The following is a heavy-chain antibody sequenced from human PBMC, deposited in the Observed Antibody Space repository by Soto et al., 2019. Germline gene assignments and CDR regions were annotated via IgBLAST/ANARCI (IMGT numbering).Heavy chain of an antibody. J-gene: IGHJ1*01. V-gene: IGHV3-23*01. Sequence: EVQLLESGGGLVQPGGSLRLSCAASGFTFSSYAMSWVRQAPGKGLEWVSAISGSGGSTYYADSVKGRFTISRDNSKNTLYLQMNSLRAEDTAVYYCAKARIAAAGTKALYFQHWGQGTLVTVSS. CDR3: AKARIAAAGTKALYFQH. D-gene: IGHD6-13*01. CDR1: GFTFSSYA. CDR2: ISGSGGST.